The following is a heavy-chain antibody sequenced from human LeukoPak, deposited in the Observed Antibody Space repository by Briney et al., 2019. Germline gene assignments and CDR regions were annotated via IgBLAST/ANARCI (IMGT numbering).Heavy chain of an antibody. D-gene: IGHD3-10*01. CDR2: ISGSGGST. CDR3: AKVDGSGSYPSYYFDY. CDR1: GFTFSSYA. V-gene: IGHV3-23*01. J-gene: IGHJ4*02. Sequence: GGSLRLSCAASGFTFSSYAMSWVRQAPGKGLEWVSAISGSGGSTYYADSVKGRFTISRDNSKNTLYLQMNSLRAEDTAVYYCAKVDGSGSYPSYYFDYWGQGTLVTVSS.